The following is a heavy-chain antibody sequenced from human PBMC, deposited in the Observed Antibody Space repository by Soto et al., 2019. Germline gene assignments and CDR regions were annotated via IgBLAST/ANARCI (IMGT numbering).Heavy chain of an antibody. D-gene: IGHD3-10*01. CDR1: GGTFSSYA. CDR2: IIPLFGTA. V-gene: IGHV1-69*13. J-gene: IGHJ6*02. Sequence: SVKVSCKASGGTFSSYAISWVRQAPGQGLEWMGGIIPLFGTANYAQKFQGRVTITADESTSTAYMELSSLRSEDTAVYYCAAGLVPPGGMDVWGQGTTVTVSS. CDR3: AAGLVPPGGMDV.